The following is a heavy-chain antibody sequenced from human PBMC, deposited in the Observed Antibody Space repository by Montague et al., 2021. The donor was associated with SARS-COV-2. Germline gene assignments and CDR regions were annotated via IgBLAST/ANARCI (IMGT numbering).Heavy chain of an antibody. CDR1: GGTMNSYF. V-gene: IGHV4-59*08. J-gene: IGHJ5*02. CDR3: ARHVGRGPGAMDWFDP. D-gene: IGHD2-2*01. Sequence: SETLSLTCTVSGGTMNSYFWSWIRQPPGKGLEWIGYIFWSGSTNYNPSLESRVTISVDTSNYQLSLTLTSVTAADTAVYYYARHVGRGPGAMDWFDPWGQGTLVTVSS. CDR2: IFWSGST.